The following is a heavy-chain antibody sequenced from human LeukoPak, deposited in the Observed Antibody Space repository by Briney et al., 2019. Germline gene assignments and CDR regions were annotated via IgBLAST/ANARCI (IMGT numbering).Heavy chain of an antibody. CDR2: INPNSGGT. Sequence: ASVKVSCKASGYTFTGYYMHWVRQAPGQGLEWMGWINPNSGGTNYAQKFQGRVTMTRDTSISTAYMALSRLRSDDTAVYYCARDRSAAAGTGSWFDPWGQGTLVTVSS. J-gene: IGHJ5*02. V-gene: IGHV1-2*02. D-gene: IGHD6-13*01. CDR3: ARDRSAAAGTGSWFDP. CDR1: GYTFTGYY.